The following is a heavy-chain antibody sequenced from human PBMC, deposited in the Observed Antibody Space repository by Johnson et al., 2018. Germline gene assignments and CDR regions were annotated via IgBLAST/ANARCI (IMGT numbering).Heavy chain of an antibody. J-gene: IGHJ4*02. D-gene: IGHD3-10*01. CDR3: AATSYYGRDY. Sequence: VQLVQSGGSLVKPGGSLRLSCAASGFNSNTYGMSWVRQAPGKGLEWVSSITSSGTYIYYADSRRGRFTISRDNAKNSLYLQMNSLRAEDTAVYYCAATSYYGRDYWGQGTLVTVSS. CDR2: ITSSGTYI. V-gene: IGHV3-21*01. CDR1: GFNSNTYG.